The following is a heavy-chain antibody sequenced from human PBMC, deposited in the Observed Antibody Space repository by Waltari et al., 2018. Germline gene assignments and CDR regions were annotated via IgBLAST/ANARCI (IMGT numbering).Heavy chain of an antibody. D-gene: IGHD4-17*01. CDR1: GFTFCGFG. CDR3: VRGRLTTVVTPWDF. J-gene: IGHJ1*01. Sequence: EVQLVESGGGLVKPGGSLILVCTDSGFTFCGFGRNWVRQAPGKGLEWVSFISASGTFVYYVDSVKGRFTMSRDNAKNSVYLQLNGLRAEDTGEYYCVRGRLTTVVTPWDFWGQGTQVTVSS. CDR2: ISASGTFV. V-gene: IGHV3-21*02.